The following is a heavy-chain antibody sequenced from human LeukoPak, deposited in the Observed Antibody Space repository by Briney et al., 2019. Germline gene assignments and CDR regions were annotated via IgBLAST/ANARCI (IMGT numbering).Heavy chain of an antibody. CDR1: GFTFSSYW. D-gene: IGHD4-17*01. CDR3: ARVPTVHYYYYMDA. V-gene: IGHV3-7*01. Sequence: PGGSLRLSCAASGFTFSSYWMSWVRQAPGKGLEWVANIKQDGSEKYYVDSVKGRFTISRDNAKNSLYLQMNSLRAEDTAVYYCARVPTVHYYYYMDAWGKGTTVTISS. CDR2: IKQDGSEK. J-gene: IGHJ6*03.